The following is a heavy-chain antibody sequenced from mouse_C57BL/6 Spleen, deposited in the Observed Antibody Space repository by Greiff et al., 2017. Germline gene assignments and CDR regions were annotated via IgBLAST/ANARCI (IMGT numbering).Heavy chain of an antibody. CDR1: GFTFSDAW. CDR3: TNLFAY. V-gene: IGHV6-6*01. Sequence: EVQRVESGGGLVQPGGSMKLSCAASGFTFSDAWMDWVRQSPEKGLEWVAEIRNKANNHATYYAESVQGRFTISRDDSQSSVYLQMNSLRAEDTVIYYCTNLFAYWGQGTLVTVSA. J-gene: IGHJ3*01. CDR2: IRNKANNHAT.